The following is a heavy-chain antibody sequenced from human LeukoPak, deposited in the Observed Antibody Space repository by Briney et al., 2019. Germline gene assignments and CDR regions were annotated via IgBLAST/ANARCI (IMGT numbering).Heavy chain of an antibody. CDR1: GYIFTSRG. CDR2: ISAYNGNT. D-gene: IGHD6-19*01. J-gene: IGHJ6*02. V-gene: IGHV1-18*01. Sequence: ASVTVSCKASGYIFTSRGITWVRQAPGHGLEWMGWISAYNGNTNYAQNVQGRVTVTRDTSTSTAYMELRSLRFDDTAVYYCARDLPGAAVEGTTRGMDVWGQGTTVTVSS. CDR3: ARDLPGAAVEGTTRGMDV.